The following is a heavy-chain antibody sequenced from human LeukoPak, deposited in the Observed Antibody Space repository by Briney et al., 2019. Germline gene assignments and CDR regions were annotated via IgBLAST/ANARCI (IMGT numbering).Heavy chain of an antibody. CDR2: MNPNSGNT. V-gene: IGHV1-8*01. CDR1: GYTFTSYD. D-gene: IGHD5-24*01. CDR3: ARGFEALGRWLQLEYNWFDP. J-gene: IGHJ5*02. Sequence: GASVKVSCKASGYTFTSYDINWVRQATGQGLEWMGWMNPNSGNTGYAQKFQGRVTMTRNTTISTAYMELSSLRSEDTAVYYCARGFEALGRWLQLEYNWFDPWGQGTLVTVSS.